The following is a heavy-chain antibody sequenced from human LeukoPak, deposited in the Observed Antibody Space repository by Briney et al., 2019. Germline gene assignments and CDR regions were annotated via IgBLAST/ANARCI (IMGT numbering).Heavy chain of an antibody. D-gene: IGHD4-23*01. J-gene: IGHJ4*02. V-gene: IGHV4-39*07. CDR1: GGSISSSSYY. Sequence: PSETLSLTCTVSGGSISSSSYYWGWIRQPPGKGLEWIGSIYYSGSTYYNPSLKSRVTISVDKSKNQFSLKLSSVTAADTAVYYCARGGDYGGKHIDYWGQGTLVTVSS. CDR3: ARGGDYGGKHIDY. CDR2: IYYSGST.